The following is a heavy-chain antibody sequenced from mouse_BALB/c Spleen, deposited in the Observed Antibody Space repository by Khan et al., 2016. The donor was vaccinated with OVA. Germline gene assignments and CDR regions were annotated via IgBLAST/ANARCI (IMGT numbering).Heavy chain of an antibody. CDR1: GFSLNAYS. CDR3: AIRGDDYGRGAWFVY. V-gene: IGHV2-2*02. CDR2: IWSAGST. D-gene: IGHD2-4*01. J-gene: IGHJ3*01. Sequence: QVQLKQSGPGLLQPSQSLSITCTVSGFSLNAYSVHWVRQSPGKGLEWLGVIWSAGSTDYNAAFMSRLSINKDNSKSQVFFKMNSLQSNDTAIYYSAIRGDDYGRGAWFVYWGQGTLVTVSA.